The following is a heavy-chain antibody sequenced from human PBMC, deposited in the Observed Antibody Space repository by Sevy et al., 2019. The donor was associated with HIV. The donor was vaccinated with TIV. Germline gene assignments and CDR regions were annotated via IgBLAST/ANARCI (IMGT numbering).Heavy chain of an antibody. D-gene: IGHD3-10*01. CDR3: ARDHYYGSGSYYKSLYYGMDV. Sequence: ASVKVSCKASGGTFSSYAISWVRQAPGQGLEWMGGIIPIFGTANYAQKFQGRVTITADESTSTAYMELSSLRSEDTAVCYCARDHYYGSGSYYKSLYYGMDVWGQGTTVTVSS. J-gene: IGHJ6*02. CDR1: GGTFSSYA. CDR2: IIPIFGTA. V-gene: IGHV1-69*13.